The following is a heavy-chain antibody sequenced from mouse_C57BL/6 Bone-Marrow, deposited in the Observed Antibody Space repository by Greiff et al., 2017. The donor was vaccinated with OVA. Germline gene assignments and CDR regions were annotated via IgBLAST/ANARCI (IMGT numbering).Heavy chain of an antibody. J-gene: IGHJ4*01. V-gene: IGHV2-9*01. CDR3: AKGGAMDY. Sequence: VKVVESGPGLVAPSQRLSITCTVSGFSFTSSGVDWVRQPPGKGLEWLGVIWGGGSTNYNSALMSRLSISKDNSKSQVFLKRNSLPTDDTAMYYCAKGGAMDYWGQGTSVTVSS. CDR1: GFSFTSSG. CDR2: IWGGGST.